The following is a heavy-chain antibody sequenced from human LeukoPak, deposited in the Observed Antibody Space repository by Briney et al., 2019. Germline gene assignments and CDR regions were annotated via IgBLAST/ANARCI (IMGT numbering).Heavy chain of an antibody. V-gene: IGHV3-33*01. CDR1: GFTFNHYG. CDR2: IGSSVTNK. Sequence: GRSLRLSCAAAGFTFNHYGMHWVRQAPGKGLEWVAVIGSSVTNKYYADSVKGRFTISRDDSENTVYLQMSSLRPEDTGVYFCARDAQRGFDYSKSLKSWGQRTPVTAS. D-gene: IGHD4-11*01. J-gene: IGHJ5*02. CDR3: ARDAQRGFDYSKSLKS.